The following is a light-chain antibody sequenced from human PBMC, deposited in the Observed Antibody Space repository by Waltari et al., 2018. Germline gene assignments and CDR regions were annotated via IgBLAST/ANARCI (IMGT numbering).Light chain of an antibody. V-gene: IGLV3-19*01. CDR3: HSRDSSGDVV. CDR1: SLRTYY. CDR2: GKN. Sequence: SSELTQDPAVSVALRQTVRITCQGDSLRTYYVSWFHQKPGQAPALVIYGKNNRPSGIPDRFSASSSGSTASLTIIGAQAEDEADYYCHSRDSSGDVVIGGGTKLTVV. J-gene: IGLJ2*01.